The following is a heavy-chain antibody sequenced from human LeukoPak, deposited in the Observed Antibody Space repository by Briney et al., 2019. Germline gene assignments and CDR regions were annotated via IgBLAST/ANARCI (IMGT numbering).Heavy chain of an antibody. CDR3: ASSSGYNPGYYYYMDV. Sequence: SETLSLTCAVYGGSFSGYYWSWIRQPPGKGLEWIGEINHSGSTNYNPSLKSRVTISVDTSKNQFSLKLSSVTAADTAVYYCASSSGYNPGYYYYMDVWGKGTTVTVSS. V-gene: IGHV4-34*01. D-gene: IGHD5-18*01. J-gene: IGHJ6*03. CDR2: INHSGST. CDR1: GGSFSGYY.